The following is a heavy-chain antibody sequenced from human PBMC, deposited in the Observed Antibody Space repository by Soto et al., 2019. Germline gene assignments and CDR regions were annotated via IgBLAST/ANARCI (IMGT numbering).Heavy chain of an antibody. D-gene: IGHD6-19*01. Sequence: VGSLRLSCVASGFSFSTSGMHWVRQAPGKGLEWVAVVSYDRSSKFYADSVKGRFTISSDDSKNTLYLQMNSLRVEDTAVYYCAIPSGLTVTGPDYWGQGTLVTVSS. CDR3: AIPSGLTVTGPDY. J-gene: IGHJ4*02. CDR2: VSYDRSSK. V-gene: IGHV3-30*03. CDR1: GFSFSTSG.